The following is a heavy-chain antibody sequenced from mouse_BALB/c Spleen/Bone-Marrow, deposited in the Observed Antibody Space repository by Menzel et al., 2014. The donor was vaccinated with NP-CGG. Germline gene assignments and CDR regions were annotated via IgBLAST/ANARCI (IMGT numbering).Heavy chain of an antibody. V-gene: IGHV2-9*02. CDR3: ARDGLKGNYAMDY. CDR2: IWAGGST. CDR1: GCSLTSYG. J-gene: IGHJ4*01. Sequence: QVQLKQSGPGLVVPSQSVSITCTVSGCSLTSYGVHWVRQPPGKGLEWLLVIWAGGSTNCNSALISRLSSIKDNTKSLVFIKMSSRQTDDTAIYYCARDGLKGNYAMDYWGQGTSVTVSS.